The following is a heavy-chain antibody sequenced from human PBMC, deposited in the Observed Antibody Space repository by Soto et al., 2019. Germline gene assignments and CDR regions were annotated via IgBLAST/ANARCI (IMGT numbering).Heavy chain of an antibody. Sequence: EVQLLESGGGLVQPGGSLRLSCAASGFTFSSYAMSWVRRAPGKGLEWVSAISGSGGSTYYADSVKGRFTISRDNSKNTLYLQMNSLRAEDTAVYHCAKDLDYGDYGRFDYWGQGSLVTVSS. CDR1: GFTFSSYA. CDR3: AKDLDYGDYGRFDY. J-gene: IGHJ4*02. V-gene: IGHV3-23*01. CDR2: ISGSGGST. D-gene: IGHD4-17*01.